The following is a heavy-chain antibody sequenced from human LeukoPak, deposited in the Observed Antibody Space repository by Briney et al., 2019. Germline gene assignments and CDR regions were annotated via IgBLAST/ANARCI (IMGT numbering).Heavy chain of an antibody. CDR2: IKKDGSEK. CDR1: GLSFSTFW. Sequence: GGSLRLSCVASGLSFSTFWMNWVRQTPGKGLEWVAIIKKDGSEKLYVDSVRGRFTISRDNAENSLYLHMNSLRADDTAVYYCAGGKGWLPESWGQGTPVIVSS. J-gene: IGHJ5*02. CDR3: AGGKGWLPES. D-gene: IGHD5-12*01. V-gene: IGHV3-7*01.